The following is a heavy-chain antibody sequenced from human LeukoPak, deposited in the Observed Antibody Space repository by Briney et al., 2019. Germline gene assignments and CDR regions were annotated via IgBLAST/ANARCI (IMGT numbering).Heavy chain of an antibody. CDR3: ARDILVGGATLDSP. V-gene: IGHV3-48*03. CDR2: ISSSGSTI. CDR1: GFTFSSYE. D-gene: IGHD1-26*01. Sequence: GGSLRLSCAASGFTFSSYEMNWVRQAPGKGLEWVSYISSSGSTIYHADSVKGRFTISRDNAKNSLYLQMNSLRAEDTAVYYCARDILVGGATLDSPWGQGTLVTVSS. J-gene: IGHJ5*02.